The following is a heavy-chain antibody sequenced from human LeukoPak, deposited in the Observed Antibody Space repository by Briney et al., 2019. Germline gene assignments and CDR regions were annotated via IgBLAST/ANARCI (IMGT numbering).Heavy chain of an antibody. CDR2: IIPIFGTA. Sequence: SVKVSCKASGYTFTSYDINWVRQAPGQGLEWMGGIIPIFGTANYAQKFQGRVTITADESTSTAYMELCSLRSEDTAVYYCARGYSYGYLFDYWGQGTLVTVSS. V-gene: IGHV1-69*13. J-gene: IGHJ4*02. CDR1: GYTFTSYD. CDR3: ARGYSYGYLFDY. D-gene: IGHD5-18*01.